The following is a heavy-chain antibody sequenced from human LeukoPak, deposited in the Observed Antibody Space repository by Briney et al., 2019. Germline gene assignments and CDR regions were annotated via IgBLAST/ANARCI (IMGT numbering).Heavy chain of an antibody. CDR3: ATLVATTQFDY. V-gene: IGHV3-7*01. J-gene: IGHJ4*02. Sequence: GGSLRLSCAVSGFTFSSRWMAWVRQVPGKGPEWVANINQDGSHKYYVDSVKGRFTISRDNAKISLYLQMNSLRAEDTAVYYCATLVATTQFDYWGQGTLVTVSS. CDR2: INQDGSHK. CDR1: GFTFSSRW. D-gene: IGHD5-12*01.